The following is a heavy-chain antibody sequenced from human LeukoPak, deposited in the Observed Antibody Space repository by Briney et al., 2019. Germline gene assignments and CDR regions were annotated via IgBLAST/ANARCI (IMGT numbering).Heavy chain of an antibody. CDR1: GFTFSSYS. CDR2: ISSSSSYI. Sequence: GGSLRLSCAASGFTFSSYSMNWVRQAPGKGLEWVSSISSSSSYIYYADSVKGRFTISRDNAKNSLYLQMNSLRAEDTAVYYCARDGNRDGYNFYFDYWGREPWSPSPQ. D-gene: IGHD5-24*01. J-gene: IGHJ4*02. V-gene: IGHV3-21*01. CDR3: ARDGNRDGYNFYFDY.